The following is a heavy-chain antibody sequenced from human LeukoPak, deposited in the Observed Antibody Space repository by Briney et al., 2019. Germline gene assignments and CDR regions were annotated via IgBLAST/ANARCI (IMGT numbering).Heavy chain of an antibody. CDR3: ARDEGGVALLDF. J-gene: IGHJ4*02. CDR2: IYHSGST. Sequence: PSETLSLTCDVSGASISSAGYYWSWLRQHPGQGLEWIGYIYHSGSTYYNPSLKRRVIISLDTSKNQFSLKVRSVTAADTAVYYCARDEGGVALLDFWGQGTLVTVSS. V-gene: IGHV4-31*11. CDR1: GASISSAGYY. D-gene: IGHD5-12*01.